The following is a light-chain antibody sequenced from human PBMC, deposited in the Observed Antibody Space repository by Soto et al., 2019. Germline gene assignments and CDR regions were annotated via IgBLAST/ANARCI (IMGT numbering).Light chain of an antibody. CDR1: QSLLHSNGYNY. CDR3: MQALQTPWR. Sequence: DIVMTQSPLSLPVTPGEPASISCRSSQSLLHSNGYNYLDWYLQKPGQSPQLLIYLGSNRSSGVPDRFSGSGSGTGFTLKISRVEAEDVGVYYCMQALQTPWRFGQGTKVEIK. V-gene: IGKV2-28*01. J-gene: IGKJ1*01. CDR2: LGS.